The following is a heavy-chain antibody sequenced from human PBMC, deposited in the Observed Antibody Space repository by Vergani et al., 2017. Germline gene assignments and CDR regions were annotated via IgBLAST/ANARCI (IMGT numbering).Heavy chain of an antibody. D-gene: IGHD3-3*01. CDR1: GFTFSSYG. CDR2: ISYDGSNK. Sequence: QVQRVESGGGVVQPGRSLRLSCAASGFTFSSYGMNWVRQAPGKGMEWVAVISYDGSNKYYADSVKGRFTISRDNSKSTLYLQMNSLRAEDTAVYYCAKCGGPHDFWSGYYYYYMDVWGKGTTVTVSS. CDR3: AKCGGPHDFWSGYYYYYMDV. V-gene: IGHV3-30*18. J-gene: IGHJ6*03.